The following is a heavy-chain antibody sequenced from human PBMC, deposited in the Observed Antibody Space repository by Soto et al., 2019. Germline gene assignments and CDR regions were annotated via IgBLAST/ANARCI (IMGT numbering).Heavy chain of an antibody. J-gene: IGHJ4*02. Sequence: ASVKVSCKASGYTFTGYYMHWVRQAPGQGLEWMGWINPNSGGTNYAQKFQGWVTMTRDTSISTAYMELSRLRSDDTAVYYCARAPYYYDSSGYYGFFDYWGQGTLVTVSS. D-gene: IGHD3-22*01. CDR2: INPNSGGT. CDR3: ARAPYYYDSSGYYGFFDY. CDR1: GYTFTGYY. V-gene: IGHV1-2*04.